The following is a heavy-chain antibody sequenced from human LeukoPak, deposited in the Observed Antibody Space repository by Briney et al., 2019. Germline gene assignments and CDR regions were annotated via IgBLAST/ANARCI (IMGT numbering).Heavy chain of an antibody. J-gene: IGHJ4*02. D-gene: IGHD2-15*01. CDR3: ARGIVVVVGASDHFDY. Sequence: GGSLRLSYVASGFTFSTYWMNWVRQAPGKGLERVGTISPDGSDKYYVDSVKGRFTISRDNAKTSLYLQINSLRADDTALYFCARGIVVVVGASDHFDYWGQETLITVSS. V-gene: IGHV3-7*01. CDR2: ISPDGSDK. CDR1: GFTFSTYW.